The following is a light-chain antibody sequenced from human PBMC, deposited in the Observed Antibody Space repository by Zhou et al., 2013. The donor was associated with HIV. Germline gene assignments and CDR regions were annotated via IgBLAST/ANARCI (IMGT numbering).Light chain of an antibody. CDR3: QQYDNLPTLT. CDR1: QDINKN. Sequence: DIQMTQSPSSLSAAVGDSVTITCRASQDINKNLNWYQQKLGKAPKLLIYDASNLETGVPSRFSGSGSGTTFTFTITSLQPEDFATYYCQQYDNLPTLTFCGGTKVDLK. J-gene: IGKJ4*01. CDR2: DAS. V-gene: IGKV1-33*01.